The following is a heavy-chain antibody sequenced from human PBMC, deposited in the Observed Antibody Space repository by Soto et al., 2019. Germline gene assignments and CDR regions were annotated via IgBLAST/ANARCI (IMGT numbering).Heavy chain of an antibody. CDR3: AKGGGQFWSGYYPAYYFDY. J-gene: IGHJ4*02. Sequence: EVQLLESGGGLVQPGGSLRLSCAASGFTFSSYAMSWVRQAPGKGLEWVSAISGSGGSTYYADSVKGRFTISRDNSKNTVYLQMNSLGAEDTAVYYCAKGGGQFWSGYYPAYYFDYWGQGTLVTVSS. CDR1: GFTFSSYA. D-gene: IGHD3-3*02. V-gene: IGHV3-23*01. CDR2: ISGSGGST.